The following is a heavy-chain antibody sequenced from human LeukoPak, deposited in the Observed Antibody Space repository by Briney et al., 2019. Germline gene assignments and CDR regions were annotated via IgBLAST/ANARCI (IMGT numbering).Heavy chain of an antibody. Sequence: ASVKVSFKASGSTFTSCDINWVRQAPGQGLEWMGWMNLNSGNTGYAQKFQGRVTITADKSTSTAYMELSSLRSEDTAVYYCASNRDYVAAAPRPFDYWGQGTLVTVSS. J-gene: IGHJ4*02. CDR2: MNLNSGNT. D-gene: IGHD6-13*01. V-gene: IGHV1-8*03. CDR1: GSTFTSCD. CDR3: ASNRDYVAAAPRPFDY.